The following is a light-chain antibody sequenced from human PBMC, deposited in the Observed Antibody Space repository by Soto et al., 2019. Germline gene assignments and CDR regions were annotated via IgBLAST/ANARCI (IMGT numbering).Light chain of an antibody. J-gene: IGKJ1*01. CDR3: QQYDSSPVT. CDR1: QSVSSSY. V-gene: IGKV3-20*01. CDR2: GAS. Sequence: EIVLTQSPGTLSLSPGERATLSCRASQSVSSSYLAWYQQKPGQAPRLLIYGASSRATGIPDRFSGSGSGTDFTLTISRLEPEYFAVYYCQQYDSSPVTFGQGTKVEIK.